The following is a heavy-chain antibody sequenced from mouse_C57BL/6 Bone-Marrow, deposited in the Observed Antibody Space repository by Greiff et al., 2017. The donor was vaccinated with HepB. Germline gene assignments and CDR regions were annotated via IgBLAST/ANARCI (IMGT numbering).Heavy chain of an antibody. J-gene: IGHJ4*01. Sequence: QVQLQQSGAELAKPGASVKLSCKASGYTFTSYWMHWVKQRPGQGLEWIGNINPSNGGTNYNEKFKSKATLTVDKSSITAYMQLSSLTSDDSAVYYCARVLDGYAMDYWGQGTSVTVSS. CDR3: ARVLDGYAMDY. CDR2: INPSNGGT. CDR1: GYTFTSYW. V-gene: IGHV1-53*01.